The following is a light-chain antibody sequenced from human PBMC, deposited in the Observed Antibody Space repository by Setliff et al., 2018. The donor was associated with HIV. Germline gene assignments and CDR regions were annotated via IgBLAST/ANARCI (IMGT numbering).Light chain of an antibody. Sequence: SYELSQPPSVSVAPGKTARITCGGDNIGSKSVHWYQQKPGQAPVVVIYYDNDRPSGIPERFSGSISGNTATLTISRVEAGDEADYFCQVWDTGSDPPCVLAAGTKVTVL. CDR2: YDN. CDR1: NIGSKS. CDR3: QVWDTGSDPPCV. J-gene: IGLJ1*01. V-gene: IGLV3-21*04.